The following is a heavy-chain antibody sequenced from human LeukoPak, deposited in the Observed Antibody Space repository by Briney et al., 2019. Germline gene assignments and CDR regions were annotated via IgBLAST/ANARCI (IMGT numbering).Heavy chain of an antibody. J-gene: IGHJ4*02. CDR3: ARVNYYGSGSYKHFDY. CDR2: IYYSGTT. Sequence: IPSETLSLTCTVSGGSISSYYWSWIRQPPGKGLEWIGYIYYSGTTNYNPSLKSRVTISVDTSKNQFSLKLSSVTAADTAVYYCARVNYYGSGSYKHFDYWGQGTLVTVSS. D-gene: IGHD3-10*01. V-gene: IGHV4-59*01. CDR1: GGSISSYY.